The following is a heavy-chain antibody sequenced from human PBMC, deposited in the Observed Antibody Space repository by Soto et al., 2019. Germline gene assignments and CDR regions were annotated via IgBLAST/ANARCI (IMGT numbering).Heavy chain of an antibody. CDR1: GGSISSGGYY. CDR3: ARGVRGYDFWSGYFHDYYYYGMDV. Sequence: SETLSLTCTVSGGSISSGGYYWSWIRQHPGKGLEWIGYIYYSGSTYYNPSLKSRVTISVDTSKNQFSLKLSSVTAADTAVYYCARGVRGYDFWSGYFHDYYYYGMDVWGQGTTVTVSS. J-gene: IGHJ6*02. V-gene: IGHV4-31*03. D-gene: IGHD3-3*01. CDR2: IYYSGST.